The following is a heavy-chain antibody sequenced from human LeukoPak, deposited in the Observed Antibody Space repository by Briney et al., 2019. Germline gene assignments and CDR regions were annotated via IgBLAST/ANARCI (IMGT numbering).Heavy chain of an antibody. CDR1: GFTFSSYA. D-gene: IGHD1-26*01. CDR3: ARERGMIVGYFDY. V-gene: IGHV3-30-3*01. J-gene: IGHJ4*02. Sequence: GGSLRLSCAASGFTFSSYAMHWVRQAPGKGLEWVAVISYDGSNKYYADSVKGRFTISRDNSKNTLYLQMNSLRAEDTAVYYCARERGMIVGYFDYWGQGTLVTVSS. CDR2: ISYDGSNK.